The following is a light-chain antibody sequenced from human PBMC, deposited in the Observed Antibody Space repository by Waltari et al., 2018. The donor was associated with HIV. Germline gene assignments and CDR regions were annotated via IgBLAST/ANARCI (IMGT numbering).Light chain of an antibody. CDR1: TSSIGYYYS. V-gene: IGLV2-14*01. J-gene: IGLJ1*01. CDR2: EVN. CDR3: SSHTTSSTRGV. Sequence: QSALTQPASVSGSPGQSIPISCTGTTSSIGYYYSVPWYQQHPGKAPKLMIYEVNNRPSGISNRFSGSKSGNTASLTISGLQAEDEADYYCSSHTTSSTRGVFGTGTKVTVL.